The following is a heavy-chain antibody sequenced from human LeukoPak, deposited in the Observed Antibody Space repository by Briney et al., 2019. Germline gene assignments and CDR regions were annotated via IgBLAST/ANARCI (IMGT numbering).Heavy chain of an antibody. CDR1: GYTFTSYG. V-gene: IGHV1-18*01. CDR2: ISTYNGDT. J-gene: IGHJ5*02. Sequence: GASVRVSCKASGYTFTSYGISWVRQAPGQGLEWMGWISTYNGDTNYAQKLQGRVTMTTDTSTNTAYMELRSLRSDDTAVYYCTRVSAPSAPTPPNTWGQGTLVTVSS. D-gene: IGHD4-23*01. CDR3: TRVSAPSAPTPPNT.